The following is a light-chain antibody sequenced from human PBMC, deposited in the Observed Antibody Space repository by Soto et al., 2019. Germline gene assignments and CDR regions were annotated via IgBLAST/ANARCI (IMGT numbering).Light chain of an antibody. CDR2: DVS. J-gene: IGLJ2*01. CDR3: YSYTSSSTVL. Sequence: QSALTQPASVSGSPGQSIIISCTGISSDIGGYNYVSWYQQHPGKAPKLMIYDVSNRRSGVSNRFSGSKSGNTASLTISGLQAEDEADYYCYSYTSSSTVLFGGGTKLTVL. V-gene: IGLV2-14*01. CDR1: SSDIGGYNY.